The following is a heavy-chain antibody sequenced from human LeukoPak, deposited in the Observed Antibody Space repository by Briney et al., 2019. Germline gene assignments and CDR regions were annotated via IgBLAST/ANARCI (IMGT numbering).Heavy chain of an antibody. D-gene: IGHD4-17*01. Sequence: WGSLRLSCAASGFTVSSNYMNWVRQAPGKGLEWVSVIYSGGSTYYADSVKGRFTISRDNSKNTLYLQMNSLRAEDTAVYYCARGNEYGDYYFDYWGQGTLVTVSS. V-gene: IGHV3-66*01. CDR1: GFTVSSNY. CDR2: IYSGGST. CDR3: ARGNEYGDYYFDY. J-gene: IGHJ4*02.